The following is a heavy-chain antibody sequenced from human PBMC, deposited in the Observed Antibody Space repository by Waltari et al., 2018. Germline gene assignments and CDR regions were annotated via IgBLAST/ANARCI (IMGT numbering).Heavy chain of an antibody. Sequence: QVQLQQWGAGLLKPSETLSLTCAVYGGSFSGYYWSWIRQPPGKGLEWIGEINESGSTNYKPSLKSRVTISVDTSKNQFSLKLSSVTAADTAVYYCARGQMKMATIVRGRPGRYFDLWGRGTLVTVSS. CDR3: ARGQMKMATIVRGRPGRYFDL. V-gene: IGHV4-34*01. CDR1: GGSFSGYY. J-gene: IGHJ2*01. CDR2: INESGST. D-gene: IGHD5-12*01.